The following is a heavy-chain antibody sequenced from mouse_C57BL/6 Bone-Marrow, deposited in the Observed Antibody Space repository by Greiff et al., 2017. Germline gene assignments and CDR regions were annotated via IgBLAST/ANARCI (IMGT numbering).Heavy chain of an antibody. V-gene: IGHV2-5*01. CDR2: IWRGGST. CDR1: GFSLTSYG. D-gene: IGHD5-2*01. J-gene: IGHJ4*01. CDR3: AIANNYAGAAMDY. Sequence: QVQLQQSGPDLVQPSPSLSISCTVSGFSLTSYGVHWVRQSPGKGLEWLGVIWRGGSTDYNAAFLSSLCITKDNSRSQDFFKINSLQDDETAIYYRAIANNYAGAAMDYWGQGTSVTVSS.